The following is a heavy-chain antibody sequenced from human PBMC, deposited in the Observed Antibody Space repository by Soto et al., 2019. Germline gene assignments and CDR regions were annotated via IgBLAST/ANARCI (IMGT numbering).Heavy chain of an antibody. CDR1: GGSISSSIYY. D-gene: IGHD6-13*01. Sequence: LSLTCTVSGGSISSSIYYWGWIRQPPGKGLEWIGSIYYSGSTYYNPSLKSRVTISVDTSKNQFSLKLSSVTAADTAVYYCAREGIAAATPLGGIDYWGQGTLVTVSS. CDR3: AREGIAAATPLGGIDY. CDR2: IYYSGST. V-gene: IGHV4-39*02. J-gene: IGHJ4*02.